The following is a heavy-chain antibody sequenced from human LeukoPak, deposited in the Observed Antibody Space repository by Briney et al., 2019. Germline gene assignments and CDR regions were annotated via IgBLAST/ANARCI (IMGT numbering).Heavy chain of an antibody. V-gene: IGHV1-2*02. J-gene: IGHJ4*02. CDR1: GYTFTGYY. D-gene: IGHD2-8*01. CDR3: ARDLYCTNGVCYLRPYYFDY. Sequence: ASVKVSCKASGYTFTGYYMRWVRQAPGQGLEWMGWINPNSGGTNYAQKFQGRVTMTRDTSISTAYMELSRLRSDDTAVYYCARDLYCTNGVCYLRPYYFDYWGQGTLVTVSS. CDR2: INPNSGGT.